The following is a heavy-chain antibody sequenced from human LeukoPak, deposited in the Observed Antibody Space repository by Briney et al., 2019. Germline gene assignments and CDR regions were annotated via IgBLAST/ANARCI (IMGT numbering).Heavy chain of an antibody. V-gene: IGHV1-18*01. CDR3: ARITKERAFDI. J-gene: IGHJ3*02. CDR1: GYTFTSYG. CDR2: ISAYNGNT. D-gene: IGHD3-16*01. Sequence: GASVKVSCKASGYTFTSYGISWVRQAPGQGLEWMGWISAYNGNTNYSQKFQGRVTITRNTSISTAYMELSSLRSEDTAVYYCARITKERAFDIWGQGTMVTVSS.